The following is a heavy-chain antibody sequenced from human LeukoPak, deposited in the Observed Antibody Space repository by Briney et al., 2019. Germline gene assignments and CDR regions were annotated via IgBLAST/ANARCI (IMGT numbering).Heavy chain of an antibody. D-gene: IGHD3-10*01. CDR3: ARGGYYGSGNDFRFDP. J-gene: IGHJ5*02. V-gene: IGHV4-34*01. Sequence: SETLSLTCAVYGGSFSGYYWSWIRQPPGKGLEWIGEINHSGSTNYKPSLKSRVTISVDTSKDQFSLKLSSVTAADTAVYYCARGGYYGSGNDFRFDPWGQGTLVTVSS. CDR1: GGSFSGYY. CDR2: INHSGST.